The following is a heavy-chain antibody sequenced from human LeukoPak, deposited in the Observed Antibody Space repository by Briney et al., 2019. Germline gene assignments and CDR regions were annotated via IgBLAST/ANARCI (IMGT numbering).Heavy chain of an antibody. CDR2: ISSSGNPI. V-gene: IGHV3-48*03. D-gene: IGHD6-13*01. J-gene: IGHJ1*01. CDR1: GFTFSGYE. CDR3: ARGRFGSC. Sequence: GGSLRLSCTASGFTFSGYEMNWVRQAPGKGLEWVSYISSSGNPIYYADSVKGRFTISRDNAKNSLYLQMNSLRAEDMAVYYCARGRFGSCWGQGTLVTVSS.